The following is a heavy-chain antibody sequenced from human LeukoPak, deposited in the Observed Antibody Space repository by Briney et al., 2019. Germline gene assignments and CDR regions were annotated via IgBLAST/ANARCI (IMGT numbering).Heavy chain of an antibody. Sequence: PSETLSLTCTVSGGSISSSSYYWSWLRQPAGKGLEWIGRMYTSGATNYNPSLKSRTTMSVDTSKNQLSLRLSSVTAADRAVYYCAREGPAASTSFYYFMDVWGKGTTVTVSS. V-gene: IGHV4-61*02. CDR3: AREGPAASTSFYYFMDV. J-gene: IGHJ6*03. CDR1: GGSISSSSYY. D-gene: IGHD2-2*01. CDR2: MYTSGAT.